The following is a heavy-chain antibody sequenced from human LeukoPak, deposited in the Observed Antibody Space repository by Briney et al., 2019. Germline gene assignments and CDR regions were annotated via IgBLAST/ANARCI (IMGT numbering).Heavy chain of an antibody. D-gene: IGHD2-15*01. CDR2: ISNNGTNK. J-gene: IGHJ4*02. CDR1: GFSFSYYA. Sequence: GGSLRLSCAASGFSFSYYAMHGVRGAPGKGLEWVAVISNNGTNKYYADSVKGRFTISRDNSKNTLYLQMNSLRAEDTAVYYCARSTGDCSGGTCYSDFDCWGQGTLVTVSS. CDR3: ARSTGDCSGGTCYSDFDC. V-gene: IGHV3-30*01.